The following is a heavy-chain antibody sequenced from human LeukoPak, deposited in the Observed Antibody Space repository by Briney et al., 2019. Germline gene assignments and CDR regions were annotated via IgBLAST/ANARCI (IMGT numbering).Heavy chain of an antibody. CDR1: GGSISSGGYS. V-gene: IGHV4-30-2*01. CDR3: ARIQWKSYVAFDI. D-gene: IGHD3-16*01. Sequence: SQTLSLTCAVSGGSISSGGYSWSWIRQPPGKGLEWIGYIYHSGSTYYNPSLKSRVTISVDRSKNQSSLKLSSVTAADTAVYYCARIQWKSYVAFDIWGQGTMVTVSS. CDR2: IYHSGST. J-gene: IGHJ3*02.